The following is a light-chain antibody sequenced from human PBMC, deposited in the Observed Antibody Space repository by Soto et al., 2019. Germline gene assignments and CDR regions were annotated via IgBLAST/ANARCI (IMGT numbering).Light chain of an antibody. Sequence: QSALTQPASVSGSPGQSITISCTGTSSDVGGYNYVSWYQQHPGKAPKLMIYEVSNRPSGVSNRFSGSKSGNTASLTISGLQAEDEADYDCSSYTSISTYVFGTWTKVTVL. CDR2: EVS. V-gene: IGLV2-14*01. J-gene: IGLJ1*01. CDR3: SSYTSISTYV. CDR1: SSDVGGYNY.